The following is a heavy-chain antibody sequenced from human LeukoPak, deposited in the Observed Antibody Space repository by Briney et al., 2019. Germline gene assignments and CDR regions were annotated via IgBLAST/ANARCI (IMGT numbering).Heavy chain of an antibody. Sequence: GGSLRLSCAASGFTFSSYAMHWVRQAPGKGLEWVAVISYDGSNKYYADSVKGRFTISRDNSENTLYLQMNSLRAEDTAVYYCARDFHYYDSSGLTDYWGQGTLVTVSS. J-gene: IGHJ4*02. CDR3: ARDFHYYDSSGLTDY. CDR2: ISYDGSNK. CDR1: GFTFSSYA. V-gene: IGHV3-30-3*01. D-gene: IGHD3-22*01.